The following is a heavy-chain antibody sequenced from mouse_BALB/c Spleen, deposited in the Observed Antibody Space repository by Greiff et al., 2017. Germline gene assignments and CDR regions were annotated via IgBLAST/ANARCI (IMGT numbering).Heavy chain of an antibody. CDR2: ISSGGSYT. V-gene: IGHV5-9-4*01. J-gene: IGHJ3*01. Sequence: EVKLVESGGGLVKPGGSLKLSCAASGFTFSSYAMSWVRQSPEKRLEWVAEISSGGSYTYYPDTVTGRFTISRDNAKNTLYLEMSSLRSEDTAMYYCARGGYDEGAWFAYWGQGTLVTVSA. CDR1: GFTFSSYA. D-gene: IGHD2-2*01. CDR3: ARGGYDEGAWFAY.